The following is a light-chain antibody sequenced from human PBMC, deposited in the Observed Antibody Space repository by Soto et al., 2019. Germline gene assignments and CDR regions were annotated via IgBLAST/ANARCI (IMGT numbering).Light chain of an antibody. V-gene: IGKV3-20*01. CDR2: GAS. CDR1: QSVTSNY. J-gene: IGKJ2*01. Sequence: EIVLTQSPGTLSLSPGERATLSCRASQSVTSNYLAWYQHKPGQAPRLLIYGASSRATGIPDRFSGSGAVTDFALTISRLEPEDFAVYYCQQYGSSPRTFGQGTKLEIK. CDR3: QQYGSSPRT.